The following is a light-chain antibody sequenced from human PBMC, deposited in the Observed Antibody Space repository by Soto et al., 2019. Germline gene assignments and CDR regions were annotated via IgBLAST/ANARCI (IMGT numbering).Light chain of an antibody. CDR1: QSVSSY. V-gene: IGKV3-11*01. CDR2: DAS. J-gene: IGKJ5*01. Sequence: EIVLTQSPATLSLSAGDRATLSCRASQSVSSYLAWYQQKPGQAPRLLIYDASNRVNGIPARFSGSGSGTDFTLSISSLEPEDFSVYYCQQRSNWPPITFGQGTRLEIK. CDR3: QQRSNWPPIT.